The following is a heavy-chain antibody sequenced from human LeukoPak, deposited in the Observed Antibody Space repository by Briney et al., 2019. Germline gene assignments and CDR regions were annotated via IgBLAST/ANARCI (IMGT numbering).Heavy chain of an antibody. J-gene: IGHJ3*02. CDR2: IRYDGSNK. Sequence: GGSLRLSCAASGFTFSSYGMRWVLQAPGKGLEWVAFIRYDGSNKYYADSVKGRFTISRDNSKNTLYLQMNSLRAEDTAVYYCAKDRVTRGYSYGTDAFDIWGQGTMVTVSS. D-gene: IGHD5-18*01. CDR3: AKDRVTRGYSYGTDAFDI. CDR1: GFTFSSYG. V-gene: IGHV3-30*02.